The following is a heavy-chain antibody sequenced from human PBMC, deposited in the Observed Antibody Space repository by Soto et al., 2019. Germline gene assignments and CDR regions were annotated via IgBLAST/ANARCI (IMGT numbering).Heavy chain of an antibody. V-gene: IGHV3-13*04. CDR1: GFTFSSYD. D-gene: IGHD6-13*01. CDR3: ARASIAAAGTGWWSGGYWYFDL. Sequence: EVQLVESGGGLVQPGGSLRLSCAASGFTFSSYDMHWVRQATGKGLEWISAIGTAGDTYYPGSVKGRFTISRENAKNSLYLQRHSLRAGDTAVYYCARASIAAAGTGWWSGGYWYFDLGGRGTLVTVSS. J-gene: IGHJ2*01. CDR2: IGTAGDT.